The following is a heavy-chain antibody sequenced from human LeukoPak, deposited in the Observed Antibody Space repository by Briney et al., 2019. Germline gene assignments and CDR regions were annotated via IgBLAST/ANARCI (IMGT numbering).Heavy chain of an antibody. J-gene: IGHJ5*02. Sequence: SETLSLTCTVSGGSISSYYWSWIRQPAGKGLEWIGRIYTSGSTNYNPSLKSQVTMSVDTSKNQFSLKLSSVTAADTAVYYCARGGFYGDYQWFDPWGQGTLVTVSS. CDR3: ARGGFYGDYQWFDP. V-gene: IGHV4-4*07. CDR1: GGSISSYY. CDR2: IYTSGST. D-gene: IGHD4-17*01.